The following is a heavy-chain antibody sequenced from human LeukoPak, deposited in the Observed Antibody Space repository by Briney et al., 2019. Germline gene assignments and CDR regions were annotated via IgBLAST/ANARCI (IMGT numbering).Heavy chain of an antibody. J-gene: IGHJ5*02. D-gene: IGHD1-26*01. Sequence: GGSLRLSCAASGFTFSSYAMSWVRQAPGKGLEWVSAISGSGGSTYYADSVKGRFTISRDNSKNTLYLQMNSLKTEDTAVYHCCCGGHYFDPWGQGTLVTVSS. V-gene: IGHV3-23*01. CDR2: ISGSGGST. CDR1: GFTFSSYA. CDR3: CCGGHYFDP.